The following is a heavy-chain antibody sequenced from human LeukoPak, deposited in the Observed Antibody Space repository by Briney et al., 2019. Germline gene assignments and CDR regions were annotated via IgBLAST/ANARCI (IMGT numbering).Heavy chain of an antibody. D-gene: IGHD3-9*01. CDR3: ARARAGLTGPDY. J-gene: IGHJ4*02. CDR2: INPNSGGT. Sequence: ASVKVSCKASGYTFTGYYMHWVRQAPGQGLEWMGWINPNSGGTNYAQKFQGRVTMTRDTSISTAYMEPSRLRSDDTAVYYCARARAGLTGPDYWGQGTLVTVSS. CDR1: GYTFTGYY. V-gene: IGHV1-2*02.